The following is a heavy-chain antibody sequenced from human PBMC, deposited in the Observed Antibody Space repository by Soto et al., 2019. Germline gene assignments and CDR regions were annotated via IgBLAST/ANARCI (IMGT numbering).Heavy chain of an antibody. V-gene: IGHV3-48*01. J-gene: IGHJ4*02. CDR2: ISSSSSTI. CDR1: GFTFSSYS. D-gene: IGHD3-9*01. CDR3: ANTVLRYFDWLLHTNDY. Sequence: GGSLRLSCAASGFTFSSYSMNWVRQAPGKGLEWVSYISSSSSTIYYADSVKGRFTISRDNSKNTLYLQMNSLRAEDTAVYYCANTVLRYFDWLLHTNDYWGQGTLVTVSS.